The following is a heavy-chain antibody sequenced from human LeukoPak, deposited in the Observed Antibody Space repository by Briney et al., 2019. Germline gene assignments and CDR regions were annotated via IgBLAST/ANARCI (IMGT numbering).Heavy chain of an antibody. V-gene: IGHV3-23*01. Sequence: GGSLRLSCAASGFTFSSYAMTWVRQAPGKGLEWVSSISGSGYTTNYADSVKGRFTISRDNSKNTLYLQMNSLRAEDTAVYYCAKYSDQVRSTVDPWGQGTLVTVSS. D-gene: IGHD2-2*01. CDR3: AKYSDQVRSTVDP. J-gene: IGHJ5*02. CDR2: ISGSGYTT. CDR1: GFTFSSYA.